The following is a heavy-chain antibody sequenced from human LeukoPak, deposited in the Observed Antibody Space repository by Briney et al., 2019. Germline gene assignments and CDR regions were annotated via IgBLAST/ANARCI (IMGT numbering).Heavy chain of an antibody. V-gene: IGHV4-59*01. J-gene: IGHJ4*02. D-gene: IGHD6-19*01. CDR2: IYYSGST. CDR3: ASLAMAGRWYYFDY. CDR1: GGSISSYY. Sequence: SETLSLTCTVSGGSISSYYWSWIRQPPGKGLEWIGYIYYSGSTNYNPSLKSRVTISVDTSKNQFSLKLSSVTAADTAVYYCASLAMAGRWYYFDYWGQGTLVTVSS.